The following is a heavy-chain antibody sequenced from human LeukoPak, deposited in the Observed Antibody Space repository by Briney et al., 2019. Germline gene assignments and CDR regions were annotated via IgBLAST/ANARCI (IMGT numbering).Heavy chain of an antibody. CDR1: GFTFSSYA. J-gene: IGHJ6*04. Sequence: PGGSLRLSCAASGFTFSSYAMHWVRQAPGKGLEWVAVISYDGSNKYYADSVKGRFTISRDNSKNTLYLQMNSLRAEDTAVYYCARSSMVRGVIISNPNFYYYGMDVWGKGTTVTVSS. CDR3: ARSSMVRGVIISNPNFYYYGMDV. CDR2: ISYDGSNK. V-gene: IGHV3-30*04. D-gene: IGHD3-10*01.